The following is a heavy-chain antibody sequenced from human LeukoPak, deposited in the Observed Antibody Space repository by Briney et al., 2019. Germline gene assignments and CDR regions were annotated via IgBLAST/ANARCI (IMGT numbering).Heavy chain of an antibody. CDR1: GFTFSNAW. J-gene: IGHJ6*03. CDR3: TTVGSVLLWFGESTPGYYYYMDV. Sequence: GGSLRLSCAASGFTFSNAWMSWVRQAPGKGLEWVGRIKSKTDGGTTDYAAPVKGRFTISRDDSKNTLYLRMNSLKTEDTAVYYCTTVGSVLLWFGESTPGYYYYMDVWGKGTTVTISS. V-gene: IGHV3-15*01. CDR2: IKSKTDGGTT. D-gene: IGHD3-10*01.